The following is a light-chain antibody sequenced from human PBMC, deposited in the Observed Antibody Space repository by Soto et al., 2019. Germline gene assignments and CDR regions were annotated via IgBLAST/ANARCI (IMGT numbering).Light chain of an antibody. Sequence: DIQMTQSPSSLSASVGDRVTITCQASQDISNYLNWYQQKPGKAPKLLIYDASNLETGVPSRFSGSGSGTEFTLTISSLQPEDFGTYYCQQTYDSLVSFGGGTKVDIK. CDR1: QDISNY. J-gene: IGKJ4*01. V-gene: IGKV1-33*01. CDR2: DAS. CDR3: QQTYDSLVS.